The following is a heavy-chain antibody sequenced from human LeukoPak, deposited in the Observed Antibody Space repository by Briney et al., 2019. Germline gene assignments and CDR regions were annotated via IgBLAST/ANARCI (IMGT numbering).Heavy chain of an antibody. CDR3: ARVAHTLYYYDSSGYYNY. V-gene: IGHV1-18*01. J-gene: IGHJ4*02. CDR1: GYTFTSYG. D-gene: IGHD3-22*01. Sequence: ASVKVSCKASGYTFTSYGISWERQAPGQGLEWMGWISAYNGNTNYAQKLQGRVTMTTDTSTSTAYMELRSLRSDDTAVYYCARVAHTLYYYDSSGYYNYWGQGTLVSVSS. CDR2: ISAYNGNT.